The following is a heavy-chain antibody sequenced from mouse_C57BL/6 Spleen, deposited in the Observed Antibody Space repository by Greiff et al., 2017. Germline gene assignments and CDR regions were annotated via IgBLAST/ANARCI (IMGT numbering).Heavy chain of an antibody. CDR3: ANGNYWDAMDY. J-gene: IGHJ4*01. CDR2: IYPGDGDT. Sequence: QVQLKQSGPELVKPGASVKISCKASGYAFSSSWMNWVKQRPGKGLEWIGRIYPGDGDTNYNGKFKGKATLTADKSSSTAYMQLSSLTSEDSAVYFCANGNYWDAMDYWGQGTSVTVSS. D-gene: IGHD2-1*01. CDR1: GYAFSSSW. V-gene: IGHV1-82*01.